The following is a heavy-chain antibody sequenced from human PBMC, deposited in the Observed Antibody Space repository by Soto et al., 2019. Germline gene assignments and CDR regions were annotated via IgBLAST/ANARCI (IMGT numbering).Heavy chain of an antibody. V-gene: IGHV1-18*01. Sequence: GASVKVSCKASGYTFTSYGISWVRQAPGQRLEWMGWISAYNGNTNYAQKLQGRVTMTTDTSTSTAYMELRSLRSDDTAVYYCARDRRPPLYDFWSGSHYDYWGQGTLVTVSS. CDR2: ISAYNGNT. D-gene: IGHD3-3*01. CDR3: ARDRRPPLYDFWSGSHYDY. CDR1: GYTFTSYG. J-gene: IGHJ4*02.